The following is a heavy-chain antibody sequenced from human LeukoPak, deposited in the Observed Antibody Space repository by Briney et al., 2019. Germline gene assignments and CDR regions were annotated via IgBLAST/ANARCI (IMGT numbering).Heavy chain of an antibody. CDR3: GRFLMTGYWAQYYYFDL. V-gene: IGHV3-21*01. CDR1: GFTFSSYW. J-gene: IGHJ2*01. Sequence: GGSLRLSCAASGFTFSSYWMSWVRHAPGKGLEWVSSISSSRSYIFYADSVKGRFTISRDNAKNSLYREVSSVRAGDSAVFYFGRFLMTGYWAQYYYFDLWGRGTLVTVSS. CDR2: ISSSRSYI. D-gene: IGHD3-9*01.